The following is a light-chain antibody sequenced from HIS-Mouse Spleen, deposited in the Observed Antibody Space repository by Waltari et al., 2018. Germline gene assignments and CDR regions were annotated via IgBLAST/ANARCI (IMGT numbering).Light chain of an antibody. CDR1: SSNIGTNY. Sequence: QSVLTQPPSASGTPGQRVTIPCSGSSSNIGTNYVYWYQQLPGTAPKLLIYRNNRLPAGVSDRFSGSKSGTSGSVAIGGLRSEDEADYYCAAWDDSLSGPVCGGGTKLTVL. J-gene: IGLJ3*02. CDR3: AAWDDSLSGPV. CDR2: RNN. V-gene: IGLV1-47*01.